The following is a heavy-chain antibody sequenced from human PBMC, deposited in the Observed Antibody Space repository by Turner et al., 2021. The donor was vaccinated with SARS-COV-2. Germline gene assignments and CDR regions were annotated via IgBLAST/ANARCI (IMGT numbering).Heavy chain of an antibody. CDR3: ARGTYYYDSSVYSGTNWFDP. D-gene: IGHD3-22*01. V-gene: IGHV3-21*01. J-gene: IGHJ5*02. CDR1: EFTYSHYT. CDR2: ISSSSSYI. Sequence: EVQIVESGGGLIKHGGSLRLPCEAFEFTYSHYTMNSVPQAPGKGLEWVYSISSSSSYIYYADSVKGRFTISRDNAKNSLYLQMNSLRAEDTAVYYCARGTYYYDSSVYSGTNWFDPWGQGTLVTVSS.